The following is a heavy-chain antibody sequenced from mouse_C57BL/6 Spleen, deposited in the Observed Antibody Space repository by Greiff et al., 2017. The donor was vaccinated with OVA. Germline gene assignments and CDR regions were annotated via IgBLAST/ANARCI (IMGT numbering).Heavy chain of an antibody. V-gene: IGHV10-1*01. CDR2: IRPTSNNYAT. J-gene: IGHJ4*01. CDR1: GFSFNTYA. CDR3: VRRDAKDD. Sequence: EVLLVESGGGLVQPKGSLKLSCAASGFSFNTYAMNWVRQAPGQGLEWVARIRPTSNNYATYYADSVKDRFTISRDDSESKLYLQMNNVKAEDTAMYYCVRRDAKDDWGQGTTVTVSS.